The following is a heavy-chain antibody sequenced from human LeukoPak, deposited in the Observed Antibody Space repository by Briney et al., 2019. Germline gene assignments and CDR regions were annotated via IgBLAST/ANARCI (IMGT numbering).Heavy chain of an antibody. CDR1: GFTFSSYA. CDR2: ISGSGGST. Sequence: GGSLRLSCAASGFTFSSYAMSWVRQAPGKGLEWVLAISGSGGSTYYADSVKGRFTISRDNSKNTLYLQMNSLRAEDTAVYYCAKVNYDFWSGYYPFDYWGQGTLVTVSS. V-gene: IGHV3-23*01. CDR3: AKVNYDFWSGYYPFDY. D-gene: IGHD3-3*01. J-gene: IGHJ4*02.